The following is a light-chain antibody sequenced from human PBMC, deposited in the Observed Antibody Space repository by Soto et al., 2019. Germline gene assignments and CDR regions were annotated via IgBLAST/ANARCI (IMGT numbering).Light chain of an antibody. J-gene: IGLJ1*01. CDR2: EVT. Sequence: QSALTQPASVSGSPGQSIAISCSGSSSDLGIYNYVSWYQQHLGKVPKLIVFEVTNRPSGVSNRFSGSKSGNTASLTISGLQAEDEADYYCSSYTTSSTRVFGTGTKVTVL. CDR3: SSYTTSSTRV. CDR1: SSDLGIYNY. V-gene: IGLV2-14*01.